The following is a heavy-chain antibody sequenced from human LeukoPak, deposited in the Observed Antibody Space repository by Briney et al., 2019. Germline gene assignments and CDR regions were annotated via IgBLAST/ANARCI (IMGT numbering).Heavy chain of an antibody. J-gene: IGHJ4*02. CDR3: ASLEGTGY. D-gene: IGHD1-1*01. CDR2: FEPADGKT. Sequence: ASVKDSCKVSGDTLTYFSIHWVRQAPGKGLEWMGGFEPADGKTIYAQEFQGRVTMTEDTSTDTAYLQLSSLRAEDTAVYYCASLEGTGYWGQGTLVTVSS. V-gene: IGHV1-24*01. CDR1: GDTLTYFS.